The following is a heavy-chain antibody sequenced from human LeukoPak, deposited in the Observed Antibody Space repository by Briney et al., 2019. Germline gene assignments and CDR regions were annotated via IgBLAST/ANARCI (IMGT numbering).Heavy chain of an antibody. CDR2: IHQDGGQK. Sequence: PGGSLRLSCAASGFFFSKYWMMWVRQAPGKGLEWVANIHQDGGQKNYVDSVKGRFTISRDNAKNSVYLQTNSLRAEDTAVYYCARDQRWFDYWGQGTLVTVTS. CDR1: GFFFSKYW. CDR3: ARDQRWFDY. J-gene: IGHJ4*02. V-gene: IGHV3-7*05. D-gene: IGHD2-15*01.